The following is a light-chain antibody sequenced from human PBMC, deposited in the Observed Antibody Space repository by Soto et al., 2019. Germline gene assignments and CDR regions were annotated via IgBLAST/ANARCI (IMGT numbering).Light chain of an antibody. CDR1: QNVDSN. CDR3: QQYNNWPPV. Sequence: EIVMTQSPATLSVSPGERATLSCRASQNVDSNLAWYQQNPGQAPRLLIYGASTRATGIPARFSGSGSGTEFTLTISSLQSEDFVVYSCQQYNNWPPVFGPGTKVGIK. V-gene: IGKV3-15*01. CDR2: GAS. J-gene: IGKJ3*01.